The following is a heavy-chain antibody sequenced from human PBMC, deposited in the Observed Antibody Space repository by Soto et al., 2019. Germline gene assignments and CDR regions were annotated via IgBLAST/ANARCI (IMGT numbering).Heavy chain of an antibody. Sequence: SETLSLTCTVSGGSISSYYWSWIRQPPGKGLEWIGYIYYSGSTNYNPSLKSRVTISVDTSKNQFSLKLSSVTAAATAVYYCARVEAAAGTVDYWGQGTLVTVSS. V-gene: IGHV4-59*01. J-gene: IGHJ4*02. CDR3: ARVEAAAGTVDY. D-gene: IGHD6-13*01. CDR1: GGSISSYY. CDR2: IYYSGST.